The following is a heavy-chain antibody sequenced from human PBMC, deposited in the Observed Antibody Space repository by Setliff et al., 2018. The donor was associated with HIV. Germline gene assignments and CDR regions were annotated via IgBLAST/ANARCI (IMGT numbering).Heavy chain of an antibody. D-gene: IGHD5-18*01. J-gene: IGHJ4*02. Sequence: PGESLKISCKASGYSITTYWIAWVRQMPGKGLEWMGIIYPADSDTKYSPSFQGQVTMSVDKSISTAYLQWSGLKASDTAMYYCARRRDDNYGSFDYWGQGTLVTVS. CDR2: IYPADSDT. V-gene: IGHV5-51*01. CDR3: ARRRDDNYGSFDY. CDR1: GYSITTYW.